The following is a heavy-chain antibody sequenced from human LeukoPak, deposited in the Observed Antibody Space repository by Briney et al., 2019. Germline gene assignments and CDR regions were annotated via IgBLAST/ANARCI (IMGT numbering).Heavy chain of an antibody. CDR1: GYTLTSYA. V-gene: IGHV1-3*01. D-gene: IGHD6-19*01. CDR3: ARDSSGWYLYYFDY. Sequence: ASVKVSCKASGYTLTSYAMHWVRQAPGQRLEWMGWINAGNGNTKYSQKFQGRVTITRDTSASTAYMELSSLRSEDTAVYYCARDSSGWYLYYFDYWGQGTLVTVSS. J-gene: IGHJ4*02. CDR2: INAGNGNT.